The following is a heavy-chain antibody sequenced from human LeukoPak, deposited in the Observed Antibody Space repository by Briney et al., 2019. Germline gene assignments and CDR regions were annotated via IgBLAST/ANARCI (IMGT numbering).Heavy chain of an antibody. CDR3: ARDHLNDNGDSYFDS. V-gene: IGHV3-7*01. CDR1: GFTFRSHW. J-gene: IGHJ4*02. CDR2: IKVDGNDK. D-gene: IGHD4-17*01. Sequence: GGSLRLSCAASGFTFRSHWMSWVRQAPGKGLEWVANIKVDGNDKYNDDSVKGRFTISRDNALNSLYLQMDNLRAEDTAVYYCARDHLNDNGDSYFDSWGQGTLVTVSS.